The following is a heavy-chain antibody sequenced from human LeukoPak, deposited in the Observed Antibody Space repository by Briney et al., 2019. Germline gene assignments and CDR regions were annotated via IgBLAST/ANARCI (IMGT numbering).Heavy chain of an antibody. CDR2: VWHDGGNK. CDR3: AGADSFGWYNY. V-gene: IGHV3-33*01. J-gene: IGHJ4*02. D-gene: IGHD6-19*01. CDR1: GFSFISYG. Sequence: PGRSLRLSCIASGFSFISYGMHWVRQTPGKGLEWVAVVWHDGGNKYYAESVKGRFTFSRDVSKNTLYLDMNSLRVDDTAIYFCAGADSFGWYNYWGQGTVVTVSS.